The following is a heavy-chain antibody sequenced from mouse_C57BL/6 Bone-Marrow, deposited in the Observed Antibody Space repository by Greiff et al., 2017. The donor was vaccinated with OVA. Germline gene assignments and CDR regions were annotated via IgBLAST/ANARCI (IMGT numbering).Heavy chain of an antibody. D-gene: IGHD1-1*01. CDR3: ARVTTVVARDLAY. Sequence: EVKVEESGGGLVQPGGSLKLSCAASGFTFSDYYMYWVRQTPEKRLEWVAYISNGGGSTYYPDTVKGRFTISRDNAKNTLYLQMSRLKSEDTAMYYCARVTTVVARDLAYWGQGTLVTVSA. V-gene: IGHV5-12*01. J-gene: IGHJ3*01. CDR1: GFTFSDYY. CDR2: ISNGGGST.